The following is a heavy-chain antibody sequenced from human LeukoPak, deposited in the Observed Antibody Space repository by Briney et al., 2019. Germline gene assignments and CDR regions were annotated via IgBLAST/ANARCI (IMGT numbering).Heavy chain of an antibody. V-gene: IGHV3-11*01. J-gene: IGHJ5*02. D-gene: IGHD3-22*01. CDR1: GFTFSDYY. Sequence: GGSLTLSCAASGFTFSDYYMSWIRQAPGKGLEWVSYISSSGSTIYYADSVKGRFTISRDNAKNSLYLQMNSLRAEDTAVYYCARIRGSYYDSSGYYLPPGYNWFDPWGQGTLVTVSS. CDR2: ISSSGSTI. CDR3: ARIRGSYYDSSGYYLPPGYNWFDP.